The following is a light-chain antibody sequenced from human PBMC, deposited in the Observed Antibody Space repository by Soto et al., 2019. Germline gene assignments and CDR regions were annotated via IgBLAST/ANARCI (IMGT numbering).Light chain of an antibody. CDR2: EVS. CDR1: RSDVGRYNY. J-gene: IGLJ2*01. V-gene: IGLV2-14*03. Sequence: QSALTQPASVSGSPGQSITISCTGTRSDVGRYNYVSWYQQHPGKALKLIIYEVSYRPSGVSARFSGSKSGNTASLTISGLQAEDEADYFCSSYSTTSSPHVLFGGGTKLTVL. CDR3: SSYSTTSSPHVL.